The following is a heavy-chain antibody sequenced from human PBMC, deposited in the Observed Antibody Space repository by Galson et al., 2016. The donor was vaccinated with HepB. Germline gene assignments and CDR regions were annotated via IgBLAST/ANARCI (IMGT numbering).Heavy chain of an antibody. CDR1: GFSLSTTGVT. V-gene: IGHV2-5*02. CDR3: AHRGGHLLVLTPFDS. J-gene: IGHJ5*01. Sequence: PALVKPPQTLTLTCRFSGFSLSTTGVTVGWIRQPPGKALEWLALISWDDHKRYSPSLNNRLTVTKDTSKNQVVLTMADMQPVDTATYYCAHRGGHLLVLTPFDSGGPGTLVTVSS. D-gene: IGHD1-7*01. CDR2: ISWDDHK.